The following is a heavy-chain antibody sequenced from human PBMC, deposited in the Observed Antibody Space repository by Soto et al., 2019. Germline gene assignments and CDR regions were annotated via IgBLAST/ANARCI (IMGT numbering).Heavy chain of an antibody. CDR2: ISYDGSNK. J-gene: IGHJ6*02. V-gene: IGHV3-30*18. D-gene: IGHD1-26*01. Sequence: QVQLVESGGGVVQSGRSLRLSCAASRFTFSSYGMPWVSEAPGKALEWVAVISYDGSNKYYADSVKGRCTISRDNSKNTLYLQMNSLRAEDTAVYYCAKDLGGGFWYGMDVWGQGTTVTVSS. CDR1: RFTFSSYG. CDR3: AKDLGGGFWYGMDV.